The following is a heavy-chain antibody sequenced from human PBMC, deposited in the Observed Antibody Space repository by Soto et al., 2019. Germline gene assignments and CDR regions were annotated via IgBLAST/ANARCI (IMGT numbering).Heavy chain of an antibody. CDR1: GFTFSSYG. V-gene: IGHV3-30*18. J-gene: IGHJ6*03. D-gene: IGHD3-10*01. Sequence: GGSLRLSCAASGFTFSSYGMHWVRQAPGKGLEWVAVISYDGSNKYYADSVKGRFTISRDNSKNTLYLQMNSLRAEDTAVYYCAKDGGTYYYGSGSYWGYYYYMDVWGKGTTVTVSS. CDR3: AKDGGTYYYGSGSYWGYYYYMDV. CDR2: ISYDGSNK.